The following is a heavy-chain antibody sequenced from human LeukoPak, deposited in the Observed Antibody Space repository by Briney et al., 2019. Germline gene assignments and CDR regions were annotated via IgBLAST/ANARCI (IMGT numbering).Heavy chain of an antibody. V-gene: IGHV3-49*03. CDR1: GFTFGDYA. J-gene: IGHJ4*02. D-gene: IGHD5-18*01. Sequence: GGSLRLSCTASGFTFGDYAMSWFRQAPGKGLEWVGFIRSKAYGGTTEYAASVKGRFTISRDDSKSIAYLQMNSLKTEDTAVYYCTRNMYIAMADYWGQGTLVTVSS. CDR2: IRSKAYGGTT. CDR3: TRNMYIAMADY.